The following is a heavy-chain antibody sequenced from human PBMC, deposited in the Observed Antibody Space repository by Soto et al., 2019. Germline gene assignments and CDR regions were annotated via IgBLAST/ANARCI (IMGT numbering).Heavy chain of an antibody. Sequence: SVKVSCKASGGTFSSYAISWVRQAPGQGLEWMGGIIPIFGTANYAQKFQGRVTITADESTSTAYMELSSLRSEDTAVYYCARDCSGGSCYYERLGGMDVWGQGTTVTLSS. CDR1: GGTFSSYA. D-gene: IGHD2-15*01. V-gene: IGHV1-69*13. CDR2: IIPIFGTA. J-gene: IGHJ6*02. CDR3: ARDCSGGSCYYERLGGMDV.